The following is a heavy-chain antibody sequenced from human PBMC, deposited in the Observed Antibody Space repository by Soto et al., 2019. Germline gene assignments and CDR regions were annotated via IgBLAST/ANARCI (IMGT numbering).Heavy chain of an antibody. Sequence: QVQLQQWGAGLLKPSETLSLTCAVYGGSFSGYYWSWIRPPPGNGLEWIGEINHSGSTNYNPSLKSRFTLSVDTYKNQSSLKLSSVTAADTSVYYCARGTTVTTGDAFDIWGQGTMVTVSS. CDR3: ARGTTVTTGDAFDI. CDR2: INHSGST. J-gene: IGHJ3*02. D-gene: IGHD4-17*01. V-gene: IGHV4-34*01. CDR1: GGSFSGYY.